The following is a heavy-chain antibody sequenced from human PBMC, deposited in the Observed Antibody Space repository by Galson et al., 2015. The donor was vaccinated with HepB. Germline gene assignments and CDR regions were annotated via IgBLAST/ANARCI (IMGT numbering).Heavy chain of an antibody. CDR1: GFTFSSYW. Sequence: SLRLSCAASGFTFSSYWMHWVRQAPGKGLVWVSRINSDGSSTSYADSVKGRFTISRDNAKNTLYLQMNSLRAEDTAVYYCARDWSDPYGMDVWGQGTTVTVSS. J-gene: IGHJ6*02. V-gene: IGHV3-74*01. CDR2: INSDGSST. CDR3: ARDWSDPYGMDV.